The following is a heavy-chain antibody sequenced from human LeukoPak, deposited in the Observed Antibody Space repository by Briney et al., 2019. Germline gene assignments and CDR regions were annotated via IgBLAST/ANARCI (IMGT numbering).Heavy chain of an antibody. CDR3: ARKCSSTSCSYFDY. Sequence: SVKVSCKASGGTFSSYAISWVRQAPGQGLEWMGGIIPIFGTANYAQKFQGRVTITANKSTSTAYMELSSLRSEDTAVYYCARKCSSTSCSYFDYWGQGTLVTVSS. CDR2: IIPIFGTA. J-gene: IGHJ4*02. V-gene: IGHV1-69*06. CDR1: GGTFSSYA. D-gene: IGHD2-2*01.